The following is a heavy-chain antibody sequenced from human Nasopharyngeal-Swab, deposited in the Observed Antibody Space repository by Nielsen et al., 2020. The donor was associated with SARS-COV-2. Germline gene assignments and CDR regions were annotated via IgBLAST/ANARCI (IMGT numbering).Heavy chain of an antibody. J-gene: IGHJ6*03. V-gene: IGHV4-34*01. CDR2: INHSGST. D-gene: IGHD2-2*01. CDR3: ARGLSGIVPAPILGLGPYYYYYYMDV. Sequence: RQAPGKGLEWIAEINHSGSTNYNPSLKSRATLSVDTSMNQFSLELSSVTAADTAVYYCARGLSGIVPAPILGLGPYYYYYYMDVWGKGTTVTVSS.